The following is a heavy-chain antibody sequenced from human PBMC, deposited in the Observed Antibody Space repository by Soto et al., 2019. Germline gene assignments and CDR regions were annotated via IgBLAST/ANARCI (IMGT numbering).Heavy chain of an antibody. V-gene: IGHV4-4*02. CDR3: ARGSSDYYYYYMDV. Sequence: SETLSLTSAVSSGSIGSSNWWSWVRQPPGKGLEWIGEIYHSGSTNYNPSLKSRVTISVDKSKNQFSLKLSSVTAADTAVYYCARGSSDYYYYYMDVWGKGTTVTVSS. CDR2: IYHSGST. J-gene: IGHJ6*03. D-gene: IGHD6-13*01. CDR1: SGSIGSSNW.